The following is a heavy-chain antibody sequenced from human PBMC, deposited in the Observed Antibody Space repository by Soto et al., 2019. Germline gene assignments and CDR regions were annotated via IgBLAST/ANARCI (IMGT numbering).Heavy chain of an antibody. V-gene: IGHV3-30*03. CDR3: SRGIKGGLDA. CDR1: GFVSNDYD. J-gene: IGHJ5*02. D-gene: IGHD2-21*01. CDR2: ISYDGSKK. Sequence: QVQLAESGGGVVQPGRSQRLSCATSGFVSNDYDIHWVRQAPGKGLAWLASISYDGSKKYYAESVKGRFTISRDNSKNTLSLQLNSLGAEDTAVYYCSRGIKGGLDAWGPGTLVTVSS.